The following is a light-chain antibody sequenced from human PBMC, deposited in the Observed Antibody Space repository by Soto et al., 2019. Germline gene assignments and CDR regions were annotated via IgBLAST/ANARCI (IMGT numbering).Light chain of an antibody. CDR3: QQYSSWVWT. V-gene: IGKV3-15*01. CDR2: GAS. Sequence: EIVMTQFPDTLSKSPGESATFSCRASQSISTKLAWYQQRPGQAPRLLMYGASTGATGIPARFRGSESGTEFTLTISSLQSEDFAVYYCQQYSSWVWTFGQGTKVEMK. J-gene: IGKJ1*01. CDR1: QSISTK.